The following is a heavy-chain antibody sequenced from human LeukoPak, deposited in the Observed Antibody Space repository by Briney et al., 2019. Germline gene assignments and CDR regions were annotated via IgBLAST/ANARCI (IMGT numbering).Heavy chain of an antibody. Sequence: GGSLRLSCAASGFTFSDYYMSWIRQAPGKGLEWVSYISSSGSTIYYADSVKGRFTISGDNAKNSLYLQMNSLRAEDTAVYYCARDYGDSALAFDIWGQGTMVTVSS. J-gene: IGHJ3*02. CDR3: ARDYGDSALAFDI. D-gene: IGHD4-17*01. V-gene: IGHV3-11*04. CDR2: ISSSGSTI. CDR1: GFTFSDYY.